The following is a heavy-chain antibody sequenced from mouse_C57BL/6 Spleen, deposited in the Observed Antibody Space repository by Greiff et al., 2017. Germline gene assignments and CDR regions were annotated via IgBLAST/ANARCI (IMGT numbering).Heavy chain of an antibody. CDR3: ARDDYDGYCYLYFAV. CDR2: INYDGSST. Sequence: EVQLVESEGGLVQPGSSMKLSCTASGFTFSDYYMAWVRQVPEKGLEWVANINYDGSSTYYLDSLKSHFIISRDNAKNILYQQMSNLKSEDTATYYSARDDYDGYCYLYFAVWGTGTTVTVSS. CDR1: GFTFSDYY. J-gene: IGHJ1*03. V-gene: IGHV5-16*01. D-gene: IGHD2-3*01.